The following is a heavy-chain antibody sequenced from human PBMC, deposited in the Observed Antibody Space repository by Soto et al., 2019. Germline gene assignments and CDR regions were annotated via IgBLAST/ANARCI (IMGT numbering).Heavy chain of an antibody. V-gene: IGHV1-46*01. CDR3: ARDPPLSMIVVVGVDDF. D-gene: IGHD3-22*01. Sequence: ASVKVSCKASGYPFTSYYMHWLRQAPGQGLEWMGVLNPTGGSTTYAQNFQGRVTMTRDTSTSTVYVELNSLRAEDTAVYYCARDPPLSMIVVVGVDDFWGQGTLVTVSS. J-gene: IGHJ4*02. CDR1: GYPFTSYY. CDR2: LNPTGGST.